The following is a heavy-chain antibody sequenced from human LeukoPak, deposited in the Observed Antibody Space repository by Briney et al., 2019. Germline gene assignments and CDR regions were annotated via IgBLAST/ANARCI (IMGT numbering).Heavy chain of an antibody. CDR3: AKGMELHSYGYP. Sequence: QAGGSLRLSCAASGFTFSSYAMSWVRQAPGKGLEWVSAISGSGGSTYYADSVKGRFTISRDNSKNTLYLQMNSLRAEDTAVYYCAKGMELHSYGYPWGQGTLVTVSS. V-gene: IGHV3-23*01. D-gene: IGHD5-18*01. J-gene: IGHJ5*02. CDR2: ISGSGGST. CDR1: GFTFSSYA.